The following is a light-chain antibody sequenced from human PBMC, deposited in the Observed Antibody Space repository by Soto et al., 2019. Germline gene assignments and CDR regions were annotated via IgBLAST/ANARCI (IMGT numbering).Light chain of an antibody. V-gene: IGKV3-20*01. Sequence: DIVLTQSPGTLSLSPGERATLSCRASETVNNNFLGWYQQKPGQAPRLLIFAASRRATGIPDRFSGSGSGTDFTLTISSLEPEDVGVYYCKQYGSSPPYTFGQGTKLEIK. CDR1: ETVNNNF. CDR3: KQYGSSPPYT. CDR2: AAS. J-gene: IGKJ2*01.